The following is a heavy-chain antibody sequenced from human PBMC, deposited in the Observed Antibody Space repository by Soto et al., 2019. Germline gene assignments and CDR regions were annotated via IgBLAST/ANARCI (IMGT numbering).Heavy chain of an antibody. Sequence: EVQVVESGGGLVQPGGSLRLSCAASGFTFSRYWMSWVRQAPGKGLEWVANIKQDESEKHYVDSVKGRFTISRDNAKNSLYLQMNSLRAEDTAVCYCAREGGVVTTYYYGMDVWGQGTTVTVSS. V-gene: IGHV3-7*01. CDR1: GFTFSRYW. J-gene: IGHJ6*02. CDR2: IKQDESEK. D-gene: IGHD2-21*02. CDR3: AREGGVVTTYYYGMDV.